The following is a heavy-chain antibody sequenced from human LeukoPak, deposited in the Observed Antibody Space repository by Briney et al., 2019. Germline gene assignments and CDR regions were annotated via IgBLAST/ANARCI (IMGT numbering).Heavy chain of an antibody. J-gene: IGHJ6*03. CDR2: IFYSGST. CDR3: ARVKDPGGYYYYYYMDI. Sequence: SETLSLTCTVSGGSISSSSYYWGWIRQPPGKGLEWIGNIFYSGSTYYSPSLKSRVTISVDTSKNQFSLKVSSVTAADTAVYYCARVKDPGGYYYYYYMDIWGKGNTVTVSS. D-gene: IGHD3-16*01. CDR1: GGSISSSSYY. V-gene: IGHV4-39*07.